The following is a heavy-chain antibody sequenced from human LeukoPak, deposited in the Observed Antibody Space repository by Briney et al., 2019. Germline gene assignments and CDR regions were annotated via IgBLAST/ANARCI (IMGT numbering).Heavy chain of an antibody. V-gene: IGHV3-11*04. Sequence: PGGSLRLSCAASGFTFSDYYMSWVRQAPGKGLEWLSYITNSGNMRYYADSVRGRFTISRDNAKNSLYLQMNSLRAEDTAVYYCARAFVVGAPRDWDAFDIWGQGTMVTVSS. CDR2: ITNSGNMR. CDR3: ARAFVVGAPRDWDAFDI. CDR1: GFTFSDYY. J-gene: IGHJ3*02. D-gene: IGHD1-26*01.